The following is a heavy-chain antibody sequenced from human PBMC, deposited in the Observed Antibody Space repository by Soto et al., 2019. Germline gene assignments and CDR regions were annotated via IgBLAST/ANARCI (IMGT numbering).Heavy chain of an antibody. CDR1: GFTFSSYA. V-gene: IGHV3-30-3*01. J-gene: IGHJ4*02. Sequence: GGSLRLSCAACGFTFSSYAMHWVRQAPGKGLEWVAVISYDGSNKYYADSVKGRFTIPRDNSKNTLYLQMNSLRAEDTAVYYCARVDARYFDWLSPFDYWGQGTLVTVSS. D-gene: IGHD3-9*01. CDR3: ARVDARYFDWLSPFDY. CDR2: ISYDGSNK.